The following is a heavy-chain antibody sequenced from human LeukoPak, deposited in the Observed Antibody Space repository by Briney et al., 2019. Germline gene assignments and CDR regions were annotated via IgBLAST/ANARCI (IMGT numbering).Heavy chain of an antibody. V-gene: IGHV4-34*01. CDR1: GGSFSGYY. J-gene: IGHJ5*02. CDR3: ARKEGGQLVNTRRWFDP. D-gene: IGHD6-13*01. CDR2: INHSGST. Sequence: SGTLSLTCAVYGGSFSGYYWSWIRQPPGKGLEWIGGINHSGSTNYNPSLKSRVTISVDTSKNQFSLKLRSVTAADTAVYYCARKEGGQLVNTRRWFDPWGQGTLVTVSS.